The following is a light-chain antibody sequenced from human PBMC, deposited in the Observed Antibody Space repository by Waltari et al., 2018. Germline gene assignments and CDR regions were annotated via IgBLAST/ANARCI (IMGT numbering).Light chain of an antibody. Sequence: QLVLTQSPSASASLGASVKLTCTLSSGHSSNIIAWLKQQPKKGPRFLMKVNSDGSHSKGDEIPARFSGSRSGAERYLTISSLQSEDEADYYCQTGGHGTWVFGGGTKLTVL. CDR2: VNSDGSH. CDR1: SGHSSNI. V-gene: IGLV4-69*01. J-gene: IGLJ3*02. CDR3: QTGGHGTWV.